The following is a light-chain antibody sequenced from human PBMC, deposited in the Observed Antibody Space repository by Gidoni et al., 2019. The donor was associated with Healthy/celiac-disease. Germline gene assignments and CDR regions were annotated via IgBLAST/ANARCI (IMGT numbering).Light chain of an antibody. V-gene: IGKV1-39*01. CDR1: QSISSY. Sequence: DIKMIQSSSSLSAAVGDRVTITCRASQSISSYLNWYQQKPGKAPKLLSYAASSLQSGVPSRFSGSGSGTDFTLTSSSLQPEDFATYYCQQSYSTPGFGQGTKVEIK. CDR3: QQSYSTPG. J-gene: IGKJ1*01. CDR2: AAS.